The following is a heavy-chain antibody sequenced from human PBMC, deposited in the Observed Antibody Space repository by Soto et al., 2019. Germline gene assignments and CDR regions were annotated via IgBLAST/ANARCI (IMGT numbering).Heavy chain of an antibody. V-gene: IGHV1-69*10. CDR2: IIPILGIA. Sequence: ASVKVSCKASVGTFSSYAISWVRQAPGQGLEWMGGIIPILGIANYAQKFQGRVTITADKSTSTAYMELSSLRSEDTAVYYCARDQYDSSGYSFYYGMDVWGQGTPVTVFS. CDR1: VGTFSSYA. D-gene: IGHD3-22*01. CDR3: ARDQYDSSGYSFYYGMDV. J-gene: IGHJ6*02.